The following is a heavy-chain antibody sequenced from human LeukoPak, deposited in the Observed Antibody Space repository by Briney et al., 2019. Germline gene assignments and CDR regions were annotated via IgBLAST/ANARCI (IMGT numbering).Heavy chain of an antibody. V-gene: IGHV1-69*05. Sequence: SVKVSCKASGGTVSSYAISWVRQAPGQGLEWMGRIIPIFGTANYAQKFQGRVTITTDESTSTAYMELSSLRSEDTAVYYCARSGKDIVVVPAARSSYYYYYYMDVWGKGTTVTVSS. D-gene: IGHD2-2*01. CDR1: GGTVSSYA. CDR3: ARSGKDIVVVPAARSSYYYYYYMDV. J-gene: IGHJ6*03. CDR2: IIPIFGTA.